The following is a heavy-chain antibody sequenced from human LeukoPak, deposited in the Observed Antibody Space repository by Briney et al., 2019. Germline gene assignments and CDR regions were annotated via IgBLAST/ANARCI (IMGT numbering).Heavy chain of an antibody. CDR3: ARVVVGATYYFDY. V-gene: IGHV4-59*01. CDR1: GGSISSYY. Sequence: KPSETLSLTCTVSGGSISSYYWSWVRQPPGNGLEWIGYIHYSGSTNYNPSLKSRATISVDTSKNQFSLKLSSVTAADTAVYYCARVVVGATYYFDYWGQGTLVTVSS. CDR2: IHYSGST. J-gene: IGHJ4*02. D-gene: IGHD1-26*01.